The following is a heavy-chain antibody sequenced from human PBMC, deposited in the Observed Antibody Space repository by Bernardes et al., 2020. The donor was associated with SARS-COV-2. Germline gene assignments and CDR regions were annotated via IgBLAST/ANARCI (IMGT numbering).Heavy chain of an antibody. CDR2: ITTASDT. CDR1: GFIFSSYD. J-gene: IGHJ4*02. CDR3: ARVRSGSSWVFDH. D-gene: IGHD6-6*01. V-gene: IGHV3-13*01. Sequence: GGSLRLSCAASGFIFSSYDMHWVRQVTGKGLEWVSAITTASDTYYPDSVKCRFTISRDNAKTSLYLQMNSLRAEDTAVYYCARVRSGSSWVFDHWGQGTLVNVS.